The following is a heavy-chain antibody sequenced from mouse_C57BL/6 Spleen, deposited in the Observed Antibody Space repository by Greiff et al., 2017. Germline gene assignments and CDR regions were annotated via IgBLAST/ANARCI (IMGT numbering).Heavy chain of an antibody. CDR3: ARPLYDGYFAY. J-gene: IGHJ3*01. D-gene: IGHD2-3*01. CDR2: ISGGGGNT. CDR1: GFTFSSYT. V-gene: IGHV5-9*01. Sequence: EVKLMESGGGLVKPGGSLKLSCAASGFTFSSYTMSWVRQTPEKRLEWVATISGGGGNTYYPDSVKGRFTISRDNAKNTLYLQMSSLRSEDTALYYCARPLYDGYFAYWGQGTLVTVSA.